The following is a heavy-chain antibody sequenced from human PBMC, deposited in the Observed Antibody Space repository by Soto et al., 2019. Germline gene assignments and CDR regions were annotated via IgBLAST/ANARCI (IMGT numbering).Heavy chain of an antibody. V-gene: IGHV5-51*01. J-gene: IGHJ4*02. CDR1: GYSFTSYW. CDR2: IYPGDSDT. Sequence: EPLKISCKGSGYSFTSYWIGWVRQMPGKGLERMGIIYPGDSDTRYSPYFQCQVTISADKSISTAYLQWSSLKASDTAMYYCARHSDPYYGDYVYWGQGTMVTVSS. D-gene: IGHD4-17*01. CDR3: ARHSDPYYGDYVY.